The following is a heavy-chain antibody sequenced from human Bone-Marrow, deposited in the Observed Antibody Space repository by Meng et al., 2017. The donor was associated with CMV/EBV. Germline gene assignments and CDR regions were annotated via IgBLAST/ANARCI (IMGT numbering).Heavy chain of an antibody. CDR1: GFTFSSYS. V-gene: IGHV3-21*01. J-gene: IGHJ6*02. Sequence: GGSLRLSCAASGFTFSSYSMNWVRQAPGKGLEWVSSISSSSSYIYYADSVKGRFTISRDNAKNSLYLQMNSLRAEDTAVYYCARVSGLTGYGDYGIDYYYYGMDVWGQGTTVTVSS. CDR2: ISSSSSYI. CDR3: ARVSGLTGYGDYGIDYYYYGMDV. D-gene: IGHD4-17*01.